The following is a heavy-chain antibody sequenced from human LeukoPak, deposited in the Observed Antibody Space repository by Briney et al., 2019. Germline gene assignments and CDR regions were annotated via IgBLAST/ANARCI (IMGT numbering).Heavy chain of an antibody. CDR2: ISGSGGST. Sequence: GGSLRLSCAASGFTFSSYAMSWVRQAPGKGLEWVSAISGSGGSTYYADSAKGRFTISRDNSKNTLYLQMNSLRAEDTAVYYCAKDTSPVAGPQGTFDYWGQGTLVTVSS. D-gene: IGHD6-19*01. V-gene: IGHV3-23*01. CDR3: AKDTSPVAGPQGTFDY. J-gene: IGHJ4*02. CDR1: GFTFSSYA.